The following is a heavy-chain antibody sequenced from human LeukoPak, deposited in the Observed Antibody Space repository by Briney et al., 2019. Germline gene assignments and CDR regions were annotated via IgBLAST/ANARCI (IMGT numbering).Heavy chain of an antibody. Sequence: TPSETLSLTCSVSGRSINAFYWSWIRQPPGKGLEWIAYVRDNGENNYNPSLKSRVAISLDTANNQISLRLNFVTAADTAIYYCARQPANTAAFDVWGQGTMVTVSS. CDR3: ARQPANTAAFDV. V-gene: IGHV4-59*08. J-gene: IGHJ3*01. CDR2: VRDNGEN. CDR1: GRSINAFY. D-gene: IGHD5-18*01.